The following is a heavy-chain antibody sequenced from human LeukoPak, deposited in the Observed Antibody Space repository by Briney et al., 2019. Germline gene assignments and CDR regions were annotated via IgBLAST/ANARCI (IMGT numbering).Heavy chain of an antibody. V-gene: IGHV3-23*01. CDR2: ITSSGGST. J-gene: IGHJ4*02. CDR1: GFTFSSYA. CDR3: AKRYYYDNSGLWDS. Sequence: GGSLRLSCSASGFTFSSYAMSWVRQAPGKGLEWVSAITSSGGSTYYVDSVKGRFTISRDNSKNTLYLQVNSLRAEDTAVYYCAKRYYYDNSGLWDSWGQGTLVTVSS. D-gene: IGHD3-22*01.